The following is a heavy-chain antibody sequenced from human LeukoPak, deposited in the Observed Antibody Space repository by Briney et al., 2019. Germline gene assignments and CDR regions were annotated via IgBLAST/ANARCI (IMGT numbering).Heavy chain of an antibody. CDR1: GGTFSSYA. V-gene: IGHV1-69*05. D-gene: IGHD1-7*01. J-gene: IGHJ4*02. CDR2: IIPIFGTA. Sequence: ASVKVSCKASGGTFSSYAISWVRQAPGQGLEWMGRIIPIFGTANYAQKFQGRVTITTDESTSTAYMELSSLRSEDTAVYYCARGGGITGTTYWGQGTLVTASS. CDR3: ARGGGITGTTY.